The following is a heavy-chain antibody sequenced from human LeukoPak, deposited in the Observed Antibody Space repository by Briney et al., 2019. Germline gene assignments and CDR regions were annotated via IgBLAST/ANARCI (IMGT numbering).Heavy chain of an antibody. D-gene: IGHD2/OR15-2a*01. Sequence: GGSLRLSCAASGFTFSSYGTHWVRQAPGKGLEWVALIWYDGSNKYYADSVKGRLTISRDNSKNTLYLQMNSLRAEDTAVYYCAREGPRGNSQFDYWGQGTLVTVSS. V-gene: IGHV3-33*01. CDR3: AREGPRGNSQFDY. CDR2: IWYDGSNK. CDR1: GFTFSSYG. J-gene: IGHJ4*02.